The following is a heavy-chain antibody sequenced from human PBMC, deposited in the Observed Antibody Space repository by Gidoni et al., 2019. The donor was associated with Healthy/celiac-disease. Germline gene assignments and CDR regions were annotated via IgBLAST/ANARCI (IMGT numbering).Heavy chain of an antibody. V-gene: IGHV3-30-3*01. Sequence: QVQLVESGGGVVQPGRSLRLSCAASGFTFSSYAMHWVRQAPGKGLEWVAVISYDGSNKYYADSVKGRFTISRDNSKNTLYLQMNSLRAEDTAVYYCARVPPGVQLWLLMYWGQGTLVTVSS. D-gene: IGHD5-18*01. CDR1: GFTFSSYA. CDR3: ARVPPGVQLWLLMY. J-gene: IGHJ4*02. CDR2: ISYDGSNK.